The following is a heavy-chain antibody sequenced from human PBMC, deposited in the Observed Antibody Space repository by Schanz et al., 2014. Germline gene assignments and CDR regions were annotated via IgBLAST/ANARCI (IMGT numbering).Heavy chain of an antibody. Sequence: EVQLEEYGGGLIQPGGSLRPACAVSGVTVNTKNMSWVRQETRKGLEWISSMYINSGSTQYADSVKGRFIISRDSSKNTLFLQMNSLRAEDTAVYFCARDGGRDGYNLAFDVWGQGTLVTVSS. CDR1: GVTVNTKN. CDR2: MYINSGST. J-gene: IGHJ3*01. V-gene: IGHV3-53*01. D-gene: IGHD5-12*01. CDR3: ARDGGRDGYNLAFDV.